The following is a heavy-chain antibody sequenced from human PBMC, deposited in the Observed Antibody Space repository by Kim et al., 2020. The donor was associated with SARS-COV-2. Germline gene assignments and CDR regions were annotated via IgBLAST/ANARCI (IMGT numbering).Heavy chain of an antibody. V-gene: IGHV3-21*01. J-gene: IGHJ3*02. Sequence: GGSLRLSCAASGFTFSSYSMNWVRQAPGKGLEWVSSISSSSSYIYYADSVKGRFTISRDNAKNSLYLQMNSLRAEDTAVYYCARVEGYSNSNRAFDIWGQGTMVTVSS. D-gene: IGHD4-4*01. CDR1: GFTFSSYS. CDR3: ARVEGYSNSNRAFDI. CDR2: ISSSSSYI.